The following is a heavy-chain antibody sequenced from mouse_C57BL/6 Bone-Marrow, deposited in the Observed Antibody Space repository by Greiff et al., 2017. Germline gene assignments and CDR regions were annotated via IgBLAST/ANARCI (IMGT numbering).Heavy chain of an antibody. CDR1: GYTFTSYW. J-gene: IGHJ4*01. V-gene: IGHV1-72*01. CDR3: ARRRRGKTGNAMDY. Sequence: QVQLQQPGAELVKPGASVKLSCKASGYTFTSYWMHWVKQRPGRGLEWIGRIDPNSGGTKYNEKFKSKATLTVDKPSSTAYMQLSSLTSEDSAVDYCARRRRGKTGNAMDYWGQGTSVTVSS. D-gene: IGHD1-3*01. CDR2: IDPNSGGT.